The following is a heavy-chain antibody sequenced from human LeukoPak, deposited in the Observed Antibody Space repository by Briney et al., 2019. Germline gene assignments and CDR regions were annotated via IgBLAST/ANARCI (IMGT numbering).Heavy chain of an antibody. J-gene: IGHJ4*02. Sequence: GGSLRLSCAASGFTFSSYWMSWVRQAPGKGLEWVANIKQDGSEKYYVDSVKGRFTISRDNAKNSMYLQMNSLRAEDTAVYYCARDLESLKAGVVPAFFDYWGQGTLVTVSS. D-gene: IGHD2-2*01. CDR2: IKQDGSEK. CDR3: ARDLESLKAGVVPAFFDY. CDR1: GFTFSSYW. V-gene: IGHV3-7*01.